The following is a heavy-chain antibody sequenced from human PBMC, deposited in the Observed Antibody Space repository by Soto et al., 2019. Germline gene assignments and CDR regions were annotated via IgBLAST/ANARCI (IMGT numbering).Heavy chain of an antibody. V-gene: IGHV3-33*08. CDR3: VFGSWNQYNFDH. Sequence: VQVVESGGGVVQPGRSLRLSCTTSGFTFTSYTMHWVRQAPGKGLEWVATFWYDASGQRYADSVEGRFTISRDPSRVTLYLPMNILPADDTALSYCVFGSWNQYNFDHWGQEILVAVSS. CDR1: GFTFTSYT. J-gene: IGHJ4*02. D-gene: IGHD6-13*01. CDR2: FWYDASGQ.